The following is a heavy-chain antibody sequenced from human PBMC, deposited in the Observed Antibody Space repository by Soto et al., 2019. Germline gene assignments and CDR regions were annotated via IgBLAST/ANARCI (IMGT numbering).Heavy chain of an antibody. J-gene: IGHJ4*02. CDR1: GFTFSDSD. Sequence: EVQLVEFGGGLVKPGGSLRLSCAASGFTFSDSDMHWVRQAPGKGLEWVSAITPSPSFISYADSVRGRFTISRDDANGSVYLQMDSLRVDDTAIYYYARFPYGAYPEDFWGQGTLVTVSS. V-gene: IGHV3-21*01. CDR3: ARFPYGAYPEDF. D-gene: IGHD4-17*01. CDR2: ITPSPSFI.